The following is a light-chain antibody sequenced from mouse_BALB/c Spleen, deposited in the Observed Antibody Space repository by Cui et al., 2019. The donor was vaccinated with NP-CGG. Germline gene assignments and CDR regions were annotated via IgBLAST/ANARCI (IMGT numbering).Light chain of an antibody. Sequence: QPVVIHEAALTTSPGETVTLTCRSSTGAVTTSNYANWVQEKPDHLFTGLIGGTNNRVPGVPARFSGSLIGDKAALTITGAQTEDEAIYFCALWYSNHWVFGGGTKLTVL. V-gene: IGLV1*01. CDR1: TGAVTTSNY. J-gene: IGLJ1*01. CDR3: ALWYSNHWV. CDR2: GTN.